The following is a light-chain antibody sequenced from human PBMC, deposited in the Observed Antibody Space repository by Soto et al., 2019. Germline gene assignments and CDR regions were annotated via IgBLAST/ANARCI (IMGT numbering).Light chain of an antibody. CDR3: CSYTTSNTRQIV. CDR2: DVS. Sequence: QPVLTQPASVTGSPRQSIPISCTGTSSDVGGYNYVSWYQQHPGKAPKFMIYDVSNRPSGVSNRFSGSKSGNTASLTISGLQAEDEADYYCCSYTTSNTRQIVFGTGTKVTVL. J-gene: IGLJ1*01. CDR1: SSDVGGYNY. V-gene: IGLV2-14*01.